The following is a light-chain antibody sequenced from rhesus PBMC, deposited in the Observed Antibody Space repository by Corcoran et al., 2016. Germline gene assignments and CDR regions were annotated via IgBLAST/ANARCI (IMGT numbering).Light chain of an antibody. Sequence: DIVMIQTPLSLPVTLGEPASISCRSSQSLVYSDGKTYLYWYLQKPGQSPQLLMYLVSKRASGVPDKFSGRGSGTDFTLKISRVEAEDVGVYYCMQALRSPFTFGPGPKLDIK. V-gene: IGKV2-82*02. J-gene: IGKJ3*01. CDR1: QSLVYSDGKTY. CDR2: LVS. CDR3: MQALRSPFT.